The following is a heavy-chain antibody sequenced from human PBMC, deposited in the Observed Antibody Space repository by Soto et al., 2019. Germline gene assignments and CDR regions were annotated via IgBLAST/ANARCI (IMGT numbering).Heavy chain of an antibody. CDR1: GFSLSTSGGG. Sequence: GAGPPLVNPTHTLTMTCTFSGFSLSTSGGGVGWSLQRPGKALEWLALIYWNDDKGYSPSLKRMLTITKDTSKSQVVLTTTNMDPVETATYYCAHRLYCSSTSCYTDYYYGIDVWGQGTPVTVSS. CDR2: IYWNDDK. J-gene: IGHJ6*02. CDR3: AHRLYCSSTSCYTDYYYGIDV. D-gene: IGHD2-2*02. V-gene: IGHV2-5*01.